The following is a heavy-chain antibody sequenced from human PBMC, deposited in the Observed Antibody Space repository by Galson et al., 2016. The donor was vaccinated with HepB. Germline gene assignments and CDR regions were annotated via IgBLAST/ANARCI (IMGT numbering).Heavy chain of an antibody. D-gene: IGHD1-14*01. Sequence: SETLSLTCTVSGGSISCYYWSWIRQPPGKGLEWIGYIYYSGSTNYNPSLKSRVTISVDTSKNQFSLRLNSVTAADTALYYCARLDGNRYDVFDIWGQGTMVTVSS. CDR3: ARLDGNRYDVFDI. CDR1: GGSISCYY. V-gene: IGHV4-59*01. J-gene: IGHJ3*02. CDR2: IYYSGST.